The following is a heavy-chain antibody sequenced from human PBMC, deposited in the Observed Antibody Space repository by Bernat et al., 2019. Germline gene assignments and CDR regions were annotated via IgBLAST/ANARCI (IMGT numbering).Heavy chain of an antibody. V-gene: IGHV5-51*01. Sequence: EVQLVQSGAEVKKPGESLKISCKGSGYSFTSYWIGWVRQMPGKGLEWMGIIYPGDSDTRYSPSFQGEVAVSAGRCISAAYLRGRSLKASDPAMYECAGRVPGRYYGDYEGGVGRYFDYWGQGTLVTVSS. CDR1: GYSFTSYW. CDR2: IYPGDSDT. CDR3: AGRVPGRYYGDYEGGVGRYFDY. J-gene: IGHJ4*02. D-gene: IGHD4-17*01.